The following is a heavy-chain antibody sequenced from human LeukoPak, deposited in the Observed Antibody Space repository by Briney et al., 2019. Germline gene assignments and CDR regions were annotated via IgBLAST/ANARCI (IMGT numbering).Heavy chain of an antibody. V-gene: IGHV4-59*08. D-gene: IGHD3-22*01. J-gene: IGHJ2*01. CDR1: GGSFSTSY. CDR2: ISDSGGT. Sequence: SETLSLTCTVSGGSFSTSYWSWIRQPPGKGLEWIGYISDSGGTYYNPSLKSRVTISVDTSKNQFSLKLSSVTAADTAVYYCARRFPYYYDSSGYFFVGPHKAYWYFDLWGRGTLVTVSS. CDR3: ARRFPYYYDSSGYFFVGPHKAYWYFDL.